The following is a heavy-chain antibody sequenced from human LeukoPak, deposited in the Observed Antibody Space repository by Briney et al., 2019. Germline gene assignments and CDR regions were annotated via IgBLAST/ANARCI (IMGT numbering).Heavy chain of an antibody. D-gene: IGHD3-3*01. CDR2: IWYDGSNK. Sequence: GRSLRLSCAASGFTFSSYGMHWVRQAPGKGLEWVAVIWYDGSNKYYADSVKGGFTISRDNSKNTLYLQMNSLRAEDTAVYYCAKDRVEYDFWSGSLAQTSPGFDPWGQGTLVTVSS. V-gene: IGHV3-33*06. CDR3: AKDRVEYDFWSGSLAQTSPGFDP. CDR1: GFTFSSYG. J-gene: IGHJ5*02.